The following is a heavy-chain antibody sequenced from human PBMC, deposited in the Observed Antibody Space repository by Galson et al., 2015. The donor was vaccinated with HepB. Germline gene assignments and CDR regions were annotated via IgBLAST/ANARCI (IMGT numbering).Heavy chain of an antibody. J-gene: IGHJ4*02. Sequence: CKASGGTFSSYTISWVRQAPGQGLEWMGRIIPILGIANYAQKFQGRVTITADKSTSTAYMELSSLRSEDTAVYYCAGSRGYCSGGSCYSRPPGFDYWGQGTLVTVSS. D-gene: IGHD2-15*01. CDR3: AGSRGYCSGGSCYSRPPGFDY. CDR2: IIPILGIA. V-gene: IGHV1-69*02. CDR1: GGTFSSYT.